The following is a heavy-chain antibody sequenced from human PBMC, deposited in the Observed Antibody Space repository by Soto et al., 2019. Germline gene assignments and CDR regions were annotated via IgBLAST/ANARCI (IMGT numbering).Heavy chain of an antibody. D-gene: IGHD3-3*01. J-gene: IGHJ4*02. V-gene: IGHV3-9*01. CDR2: ISWNSGSI. CDR3: AKDMGYDFWRDVYYFDY. CDR1: GFTFDDYA. Sequence: GGSLRLSCAASGFTFDDYAMHWVRQAPGKGLEWVSGISWNSGSIGYADSVKGRFTISRDNAKNSLYLQMNSLRAEDTALYYCAKDMGYDFWRDVYYFDYWGQGT.